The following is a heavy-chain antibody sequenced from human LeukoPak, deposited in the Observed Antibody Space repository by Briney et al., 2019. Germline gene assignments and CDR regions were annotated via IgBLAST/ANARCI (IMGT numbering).Heavy chain of an antibody. V-gene: IGHV3-74*01. D-gene: IGHD1-14*01. Sequence: GGSLRLSCAASGFTFSSYWMHWVRHAAGKGLVWVSRINGDGSSTSYADSVKGRFSICRDNTRNTVYMQMNSLRAEDTAVYYCTRGGGTSDYWGQGTLVTVSS. J-gene: IGHJ4*02. CDR2: INGDGSST. CDR1: GFTFSSYW. CDR3: TRGGGTSDY.